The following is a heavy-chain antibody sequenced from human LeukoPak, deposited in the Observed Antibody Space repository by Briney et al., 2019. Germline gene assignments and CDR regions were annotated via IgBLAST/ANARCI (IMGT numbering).Heavy chain of an antibody. CDR3: ARRTDSGWKWFDP. CDR1: GYSFTSYW. J-gene: IGHJ5*02. CDR2: IHPGEYER. V-gene: IGHV5-51*01. D-gene: IGHD6-25*01. Sequence: GESLKISCKASGYSFTSYWIGWVRQMPGKGLEWMGVIHPGEYERRYSPSFEGQVTISADKSIITAYMQWSSLKASDTAMYYCARRTDSGWKWFDPWGQGTLVTVSS.